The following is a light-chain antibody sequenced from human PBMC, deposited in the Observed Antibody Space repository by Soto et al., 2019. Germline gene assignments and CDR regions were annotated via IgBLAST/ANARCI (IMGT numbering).Light chain of an antibody. J-gene: IGKJ5*01. Sequence: MTQSPATLSVSTGERATLSCRAGQSISSYLAWYQQKPGQAPKLLIYGASTMASGIPSRFSGSGSGTDFTLTISGLQSEDFAAYYCQQYNTLPFTFGQGTRLEIK. CDR1: QSISSY. V-gene: IGKV3-15*01. CDR3: QQYNTLPFT. CDR2: GAS.